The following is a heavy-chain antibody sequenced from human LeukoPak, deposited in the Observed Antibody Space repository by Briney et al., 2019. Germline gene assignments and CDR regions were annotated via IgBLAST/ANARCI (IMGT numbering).Heavy chain of an antibody. V-gene: IGHV3-33*01. J-gene: IGHJ4*02. D-gene: IGHD1-26*01. CDR1: GFTFSSYG. CDR2: IWYDGSNK. Sequence: GRFLRLSCAASGFTFSSYGMHWIRQAPGKGLEWVAVIWYDGSNKYYADSVKGRFTISRDNSKNTLYLQMNSLRAEDTAVYYCARGGSTRALDYWGQGTLVTVSS. CDR3: ARGGSTRALDY.